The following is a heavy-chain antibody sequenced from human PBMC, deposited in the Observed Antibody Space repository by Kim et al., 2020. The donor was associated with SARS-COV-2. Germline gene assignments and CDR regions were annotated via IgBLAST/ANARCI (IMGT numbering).Heavy chain of an antibody. CDR3: ARGVVVPADNWFDP. D-gene: IGHD2-2*01. CDR1: GGSISSGGYY. J-gene: IGHJ5*02. V-gene: IGHV4-31*03. CDR2: IYYSGST. Sequence: SETLSLTCTVSGGSISSGGYYWSWIRQHPGKGLEWIGYIYYSGSTYYNPSLKSRVTISVDTSKNQFSLKLSSVTAADTAVYYCARGVVVPADNWFDPWGQGTLVTVSS.